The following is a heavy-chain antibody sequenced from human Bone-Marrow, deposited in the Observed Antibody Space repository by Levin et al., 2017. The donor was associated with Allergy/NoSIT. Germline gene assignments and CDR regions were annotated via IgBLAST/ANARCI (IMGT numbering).Heavy chain of an antibody. J-gene: IGHJ6*02. D-gene: IGHD3-22*01. CDR2: IWYDGSNE. Sequence: GGSLRLSCATSGFTFTTYAIHWVRQAPGKGLEWVAVIWYDGSNEYYADSVRGRFTISRDNSKDTLYLQMNSLRAEDTAVYYCARDSVQVVEPAPDDNNQPSLLMDVWGQGTTVIVSS. CDR3: ARDSVQVVEPAPDDNNQPSLLMDV. CDR1: GFTFTTYA. V-gene: IGHV3-33*01.